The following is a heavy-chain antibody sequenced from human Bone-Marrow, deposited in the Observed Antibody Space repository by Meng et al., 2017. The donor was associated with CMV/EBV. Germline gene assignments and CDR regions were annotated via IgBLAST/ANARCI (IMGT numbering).Heavy chain of an antibody. CDR2: ISWNSGSI. CDR1: GFTFDDYA. CDR3: AKGYYDSSGYGIDY. J-gene: IGHJ4*02. V-gene: IGHV3-9*01. D-gene: IGHD3-22*01. Sequence: SLKISCAASGFTFDDYAMHWVRQAPGKGLEWVSGISWNSGSIGYADSVKGRFTISRDNAKNSLYLQMNSLRAEDTALYYCAKGYYDSSGYGIDYWGQGTLVTVSS.